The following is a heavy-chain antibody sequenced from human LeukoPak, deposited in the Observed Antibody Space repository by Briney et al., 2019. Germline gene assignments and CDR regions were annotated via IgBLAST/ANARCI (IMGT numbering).Heavy chain of an antibody. CDR3: AKDISQGYTFGSIEEDY. J-gene: IGHJ4*02. D-gene: IGHD5-18*01. Sequence: GGSLRLSCAASGSTFSRYAMSWVRPAPGKGLEWLSAISESDGSTYYADSVKGRFTISRDNSKNTLYLQVNSLGADDTAVYFCAKDISQGYTFGSIEEDYWGQGTLVTVSS. CDR2: ISESDGST. CDR1: GSTFSRYA. V-gene: IGHV3-23*01.